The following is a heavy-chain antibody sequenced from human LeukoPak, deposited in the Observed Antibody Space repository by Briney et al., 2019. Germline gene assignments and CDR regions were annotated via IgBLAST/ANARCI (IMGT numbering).Heavy chain of an antibody. CDR1: GFTFSSYW. D-gene: IGHD6-13*01. CDR3: ARDIEAAGLFLDY. Sequence: GGSLRLSCAASGFTFSSYWMSWVRQAPGKGLEWVANMKYDGSEKCYVDSVKGRFTISRDNAKNSLYQQMNSLRAEDTAVYYCARDIEAAGLFLDYWGQGTLVTVSS. J-gene: IGHJ4*02. CDR2: MKYDGSEK. V-gene: IGHV3-7*01.